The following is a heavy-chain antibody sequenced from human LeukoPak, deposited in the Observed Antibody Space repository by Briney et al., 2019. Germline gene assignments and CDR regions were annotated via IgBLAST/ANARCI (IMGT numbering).Heavy chain of an antibody. Sequence: SQTLSLTCAISGYSVSSNSAAWNWIRQSPSRGLEWLGRTYYGSKWYNDYAVSVKSRITINPDTSKKQFSLQLNSVTPEDTAVYYCAEGSGWYVSTFDPWGQGTLVTVSS. J-gene: IGHJ5*02. CDR1: GYSVSSNSAA. D-gene: IGHD6-19*01. CDR2: TYYGSKWYN. V-gene: IGHV6-1*01. CDR3: AEGSGWYVSTFDP.